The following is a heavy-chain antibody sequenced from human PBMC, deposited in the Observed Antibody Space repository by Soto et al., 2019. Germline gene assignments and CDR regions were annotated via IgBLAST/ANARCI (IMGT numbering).Heavy chain of an antibody. CDR1: GGTFSSYT. V-gene: IGHV1-3*01. CDR2: INAGNGNT. Sequence: EASVKVSCKASGGTFSSYTISWVRQAPGQGLEWMGWINAGNGNTKYSQKFQGRVTITRDTSASTAYMELSSLRSEDTAVYYCARGYTFPFDPWGQGTLVTVSS. D-gene: IGHD1-26*01. CDR3: ARGYTFPFDP. J-gene: IGHJ5*02.